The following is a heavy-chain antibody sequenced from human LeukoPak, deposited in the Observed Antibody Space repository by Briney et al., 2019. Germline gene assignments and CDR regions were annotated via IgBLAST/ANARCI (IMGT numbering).Heavy chain of an antibody. J-gene: IGHJ4*02. CDR1: GGSFSGYY. CDR2: INHSGST. D-gene: IGHD6-19*01. V-gene: IGHV4-34*01. CDR3: ATFPGIAVAGNTASHGSVPTYYFDY. Sequence: PSETLSLTCAVYGGSFSGYYWSWIRQPPGKGLEWIGEINHSGSTNYNPSLKSRVTISVDTSKNQFSLKLSSVTAADTAVYYCATFPGIAVAGNTASHGSVPTYYFDYWGQGTLVTVSS.